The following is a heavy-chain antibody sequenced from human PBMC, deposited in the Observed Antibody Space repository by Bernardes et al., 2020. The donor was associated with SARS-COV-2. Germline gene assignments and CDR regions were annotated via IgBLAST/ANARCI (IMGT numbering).Heavy chain of an antibody. CDR2: INPRRGDT. V-gene: IGHV1-2*02. CDR1: GYSFTDSY. CDR3: ARDQDPTVFDY. Sequence: ASVKVSCQASGYSFTDSYIHWVRQAPGHGLAWMGWINPRRGDTDHAQKFQGRVTMTRDTSISTAYMELSRLTSDDTAVYFCARDQDPTVFDYWGQGTLVTVAS. J-gene: IGHJ4*02. D-gene: IGHD1-1*01.